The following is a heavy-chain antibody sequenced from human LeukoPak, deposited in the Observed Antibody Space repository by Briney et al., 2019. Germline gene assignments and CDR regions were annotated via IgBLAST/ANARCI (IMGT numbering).Heavy chain of an antibody. CDR3: ARVYVTYTAIDY. J-gene: IGHJ4*02. CDR1: GYTFTSYD. D-gene: IGHD2-2*02. V-gene: IGHV1-8*01. CDR2: MNPNSGNT. Sequence: ASVKVSCKASGYTFTSYDINWVRQATGQGLEWMGWMNPNSGNTGYAQKFQGRVTMTRNTSISTAYMELSSLRSEDTAEYYCARVYVTYTAIDYWGQGTLVTVSS.